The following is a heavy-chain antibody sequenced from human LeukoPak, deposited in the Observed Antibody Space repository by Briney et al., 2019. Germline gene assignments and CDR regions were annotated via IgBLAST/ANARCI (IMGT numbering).Heavy chain of an antibody. CDR2: ISISGSTI. CDR1: GFTFSSYE. D-gene: IGHD3-9*01. CDR3: ARDPLPYYDILTGYYSQPHYFDY. Sequence: GGSLRLSCAASGFTFSSYEMNWVRQAPGKGLEWVSYISISGSTIYYADSVKGRFTISRDNAKNSLYLQMNSLRAEDTAVYYCARDPLPYYDILTGYYSQPHYFDYWGQGTLVTVSS. V-gene: IGHV3-48*03. J-gene: IGHJ4*02.